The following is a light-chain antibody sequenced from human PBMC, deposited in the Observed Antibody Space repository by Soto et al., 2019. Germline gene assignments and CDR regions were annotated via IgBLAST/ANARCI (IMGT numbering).Light chain of an antibody. J-gene: IGKJ3*01. CDR2: DAS. CDR1: ESVSTY. CDR3: QLGRNPFT. V-gene: IGKV3-11*01. Sequence: DIVLTQSPATLSSSPGETVTISCGASESVSTYLAWYQQKPGQAPRLLIYDASHRTTGTPDRFSGSGSTTDFTLTISSLAAEVAAVYCCQLGRNPFTFGPGTKVEIK.